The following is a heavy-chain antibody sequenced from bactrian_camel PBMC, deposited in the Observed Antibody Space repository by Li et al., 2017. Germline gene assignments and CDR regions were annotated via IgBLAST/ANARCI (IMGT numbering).Heavy chain of an antibody. V-gene: IGHV3S55*01. CDR1: GYTYDTYC. CDR2: IDSDGDT. Sequence: HVQLVESGGGSVQAGGSLRLSCAARGYTYDTYCMGWFRRPPGKEREGIAVIDSDGDTAYAESLKDRFTISVDNAKKTLYLQMNSLEPEDTGMYYCAADIYCSFMTPRYDYWGQGTQVTVS. D-gene: IGHD1*01. CDR3: AADIYCSFMTPRYDY. J-gene: IGHJ4*01.